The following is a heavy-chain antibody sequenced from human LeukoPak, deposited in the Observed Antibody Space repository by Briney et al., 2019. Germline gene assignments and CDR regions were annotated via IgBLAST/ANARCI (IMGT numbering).Heavy chain of an antibody. CDR2: MNPNSGNT. CDR3: LIAARPPNYYYYYMDV. V-gene: IGHV1-8*01. Sequence: SVKVSCKASGYTFTSYDINWVRQATGQGLEWMGWMNPNSGNTGYAQKFQGRVTMTRNTSISTAYMELSSLRSEDTAVYYCLIAARPPNYYYYYMDVWGKRTTVTVSS. CDR1: GYTFTSYD. D-gene: IGHD6-6*01. J-gene: IGHJ6*03.